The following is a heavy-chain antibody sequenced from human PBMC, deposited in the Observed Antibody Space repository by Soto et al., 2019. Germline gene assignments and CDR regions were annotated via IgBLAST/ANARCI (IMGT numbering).Heavy chain of an antibody. Sequence: EVQLVESGGGLVQPGGSLRLSCAASGFTFSSYWMSWVRQAPGKGLEWVANIKQDGSEKYYVDSVKGRFTISRDNAKNSLYLQMNSLRAEDTAVYYCARAYYDILTGYSDYGGQGTLVTVSS. CDR3: ARAYYDILTGYSDY. J-gene: IGHJ4*02. D-gene: IGHD3-9*01. CDR2: IKQDGSEK. CDR1: GFTFSSYW. V-gene: IGHV3-7*01.